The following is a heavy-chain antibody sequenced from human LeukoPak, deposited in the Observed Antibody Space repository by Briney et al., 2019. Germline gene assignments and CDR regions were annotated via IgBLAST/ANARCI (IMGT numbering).Heavy chain of an antibody. V-gene: IGHV4-61*01. Sequence: SETLSLTCTVSGGSVSSGRYYWSWIWQPPGKGLEWIGYVYYSGSTNYNPSLKSRVTISLDTSKNQFSLKLSSVTAADTAVYYCAREGYDILTGYSNWFDPWGQGTLVTVSS. CDR2: VYYSGST. CDR1: GGSVSSGRYY. D-gene: IGHD3-9*01. J-gene: IGHJ5*02. CDR3: AREGYDILTGYSNWFDP.